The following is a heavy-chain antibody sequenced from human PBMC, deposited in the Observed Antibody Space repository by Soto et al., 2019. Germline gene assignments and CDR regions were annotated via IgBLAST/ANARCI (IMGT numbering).Heavy chain of an antibody. V-gene: IGHV3-30*03. J-gene: IGHJ4*02. CDR1: GFTFSSYW. Sequence: GGSLRLSCAVSGFTFSSYWMGWVRQAPGKGLEWVADITYDGSNKYYADSVKGRFTISRDNSKNTLYLQMNSLRAEDTAVYYCAIYSSGWYPLDYWGQGTLVTVSS. CDR3: AIYSSGWYPLDY. D-gene: IGHD6-19*01. CDR2: ITYDGSNK.